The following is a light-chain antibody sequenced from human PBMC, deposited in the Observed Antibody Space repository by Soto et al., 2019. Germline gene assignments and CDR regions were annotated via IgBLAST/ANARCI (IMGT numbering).Light chain of an antibody. J-gene: IGLJ1*01. CDR2: SNN. CDR1: SSNIGSNY. V-gene: IGLV1-47*02. CDR3: AAWDDSLSGEV. Sequence: SGLTQPPSAAGTPGRRVTMSCSGVSSNIGSNYVNWYQQLPGTAPKLLIYSNNQRPSGVPDRFSGSRSGTSASLAISGLRSEDEADYYCAAWDDSLSGEVFGTGTKVTVL.